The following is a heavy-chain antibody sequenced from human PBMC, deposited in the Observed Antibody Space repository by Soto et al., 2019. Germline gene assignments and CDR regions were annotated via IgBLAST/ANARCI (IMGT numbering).Heavy chain of an antibody. CDR2: FSGSGGST. D-gene: IGHD6-19*01. V-gene: IGHV3-23*01. J-gene: IGHJ6*02. CDR1: GFTFSSYG. Sequence: ESGGGLVQPGGSLRLSCAASGFTFSSYGMSWVRQAPGKGLEWVSGFSGSGGSTFYADSAKGRFTISRDNSENTLYLQMNSLRAEDTAVYYCAKAIEQWLVRGASGYYGMDVWGQGTTVTVSS. CDR3: AKAIEQWLVRGASGYYGMDV.